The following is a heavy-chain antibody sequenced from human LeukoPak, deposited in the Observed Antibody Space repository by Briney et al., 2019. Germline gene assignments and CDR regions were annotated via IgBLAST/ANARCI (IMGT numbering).Heavy chain of an antibody. CDR3: ARDVYYDILTGYYNGRGGSGFGY. V-gene: IGHV1-46*01. D-gene: IGHD3-9*01. CDR1: GYTFTSYY. J-gene: IGHJ4*02. Sequence: ASVKVSCKASGYTFTSYYMHWVRQAPGQGLEWMGIINPSGGSTSYAQKFQGRVTMTRDMSTSTVYMELSSLRSDDTAVYYCARDVYYDILTGYYNGRGGSGFGYWGQGTLVTVSS. CDR2: INPSGGST.